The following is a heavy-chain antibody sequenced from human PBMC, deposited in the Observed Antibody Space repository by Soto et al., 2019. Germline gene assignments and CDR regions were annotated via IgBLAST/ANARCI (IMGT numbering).Heavy chain of an antibody. CDR3: ARGGYCSGRSCSSYPRPWYFDL. CDR1: GFTFINYV. CDR2: ITSNGGST. V-gene: IGHV3-64*01. J-gene: IGHJ2*01. D-gene: IGHD2-15*01. Sequence: PGGSLRLSCAASGFTFINYVMHWVRQAPGKGLEYVSVITSNGGSTDYANSVKGRFTISRDNSKNTLYLEMGALRPEDMAVYYCARGGYCSGRSCSSYPRPWYFDLWGRGTLVTVSS.